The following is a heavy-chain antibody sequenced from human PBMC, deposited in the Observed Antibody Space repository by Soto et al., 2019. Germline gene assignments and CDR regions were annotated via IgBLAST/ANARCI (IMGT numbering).Heavy chain of an antibody. CDR3: AREGRITMVRGVIPTWFDP. D-gene: IGHD3-10*01. J-gene: IGHJ5*02. CDR1: GGSITSSSYY. Sequence: SETLSLTCTVSGGSITSSSYYWVWIRQPPGKGLEWIGSIYYSGSTYYNPSLKSRVTISVDTSKNQFSLKLSSVTAADTAVYYCAREGRITMVRGVIPTWFDPWGQGTLVTVSS. CDR2: IYYSGST. V-gene: IGHV4-39*07.